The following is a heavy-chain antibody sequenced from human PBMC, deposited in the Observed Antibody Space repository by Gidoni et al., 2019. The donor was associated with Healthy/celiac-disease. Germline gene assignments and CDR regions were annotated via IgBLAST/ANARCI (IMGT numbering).Heavy chain of an antibody. J-gene: IGHJ6*02. CDR2: INSDRSST. D-gene: IGHD2-2*01. CDR3: ARDQDCSSTSCYGMDV. Sequence: EVQLVESGGGLVQPGGSLRLSCAASGFTFRSYWMHWVRQAPGKGLVWVSRINSDRSSTSYADSVKGRFTISRDNAKNTLYLQMNSLRAEDTAVYYCARDQDCSSTSCYGMDVWGQGTTVTVSS. CDR1: GFTFRSYW. V-gene: IGHV3-74*01.